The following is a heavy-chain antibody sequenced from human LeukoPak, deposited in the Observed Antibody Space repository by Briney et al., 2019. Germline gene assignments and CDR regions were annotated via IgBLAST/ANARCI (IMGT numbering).Heavy chain of an antibody. CDR2: IKQDGSEK. J-gene: IGHJ3*02. Sequence: GGSLRLSCAASGFTFSGYWMSWVRQAPRRGLEWVANIKQDGSEKYYVDSVKGRFTISRDNAKNSLFLQMNSLRAEDTALYYCARGWGDCSTISCYTGGDAFDIWGQGTVVTVSS. CDR1: GFTFSGYW. CDR3: ARGWGDCSTISCYTGGDAFDI. D-gene: IGHD2-2*02. V-gene: IGHV3-7*01.